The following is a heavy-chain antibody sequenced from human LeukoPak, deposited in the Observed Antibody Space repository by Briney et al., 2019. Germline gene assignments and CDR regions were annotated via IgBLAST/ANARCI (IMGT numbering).Heavy chain of an antibody. Sequence: ASVKVSCKASGGTFSSYAISWVRQAPGQGLEWMGWISAYNGNTNYAQKLQGRVTMTTDTSTSTAYMELRSLRSDDTAVYYCARYDFWSGYPRMDVWGKGTTVTVSS. J-gene: IGHJ6*04. CDR3: ARYDFWSGYPRMDV. CDR1: GGTFSSYA. V-gene: IGHV1-18*01. D-gene: IGHD3-3*01. CDR2: ISAYNGNT.